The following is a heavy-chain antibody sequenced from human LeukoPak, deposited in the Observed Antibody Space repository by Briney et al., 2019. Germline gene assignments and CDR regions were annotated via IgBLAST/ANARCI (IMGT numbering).Heavy chain of an antibody. CDR3: ARGHFFYGGNTQLDH. V-gene: IGHV1-2*02. J-gene: IGHJ4*02. CDR1: GYTFTGYY. CDR2: INPNSGGT. Sequence: ASVKVSCKASGYTFTGYYMHWVRQAPGQGLEWMGWINPNSGGTNYAQKFQGRVTMTRDTSISTAYMELSRLRSDDTAVYYCARGHFFYGGNTQLDHWGQGTLVTVSS. D-gene: IGHD4-23*01.